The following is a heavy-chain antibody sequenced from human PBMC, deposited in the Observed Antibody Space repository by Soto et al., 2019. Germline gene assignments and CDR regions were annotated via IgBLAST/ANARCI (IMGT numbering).Heavy chain of an antibody. CDR3: ARDYSRYGPFVS. D-gene: IGHD2-2*01. CDR1: GFNFDENG. CDR2: INWNGVST. J-gene: IGHJ4*02. Sequence: GGSLRLSCAASGFNFDENGMSWVRQAPGKGLEWVSGINWNGVSTGYADSVKGRFTISRDNAKNSLYLQMNSLRAEDTALYYCARDYSRYGPFVSWGQVTLVTFSS. V-gene: IGHV3-20*04.